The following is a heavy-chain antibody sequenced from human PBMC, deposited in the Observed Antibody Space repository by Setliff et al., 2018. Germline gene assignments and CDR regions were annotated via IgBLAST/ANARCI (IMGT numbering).Heavy chain of an antibody. D-gene: IGHD3-3*01. Sequence: WASVKVSCKASGGTFSTYGISWVRQAPGQGLEWMGGTIPSGGLTRYAQKFQGKVTMTRDTSTSTVYMEVSSLRSEDTAVYFCARDRFYNSWSGTSITAPHDAFDIWGQGTMVTVSS. CDR2: TIPSGGLT. V-gene: IGHV1-46*03. CDR1: GGTFSTYG. CDR3: ARDRFYNSWSGTSITAPHDAFDI. J-gene: IGHJ3*02.